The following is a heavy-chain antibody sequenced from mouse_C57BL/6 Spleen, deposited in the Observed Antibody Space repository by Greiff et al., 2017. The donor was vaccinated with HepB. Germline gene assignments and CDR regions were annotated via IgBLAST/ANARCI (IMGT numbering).Heavy chain of an antibody. D-gene: IGHD1-1*01. CDR3: ARSAGSSFYWYFDD. V-gene: IGHV1-81*01. CDR2: IYPRSGNT. Sequence: QVQLQQSGAELARPGASVKLSCKASGYTFTSYGISWVKQSTGQGLEWIGEIYPRSGNTYYNEKFKGKATLTADKSSSTAYMELRSLTSADSPVYFCARSAGSSFYWYFDDWGTGTTVTVSS. J-gene: IGHJ1*03. CDR1: GYTFTSYG.